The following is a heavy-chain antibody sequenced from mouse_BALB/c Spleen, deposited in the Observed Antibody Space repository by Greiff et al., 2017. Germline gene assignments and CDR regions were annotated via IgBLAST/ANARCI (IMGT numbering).Heavy chain of an antibody. J-gene: IGHJ2*01. D-gene: IGHD2-14*01. CDR3: TRNYRYDGGGYFDY. Sequence: QVQLQQPGAELVRPGASVKLSCKASGYTFTSYWINWVKQRPGQGLEWIGNIYPSDSYTNYNQKFKDKATLTVDKSSSTAYMQLSSPTSEDSAVYYCTRNYRYDGGGYFDYWGQGTTLTVSS. CDR2: IYPSDSYT. CDR1: GYTFTSYW. V-gene: IGHV1-69*02.